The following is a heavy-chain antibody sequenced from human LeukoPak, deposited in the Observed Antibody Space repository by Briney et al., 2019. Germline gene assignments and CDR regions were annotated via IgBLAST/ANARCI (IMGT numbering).Heavy chain of an antibody. CDR3: TSDPSSAMEV. Sequence: GGSLRLSCAASGFTFNSRGMHWVRQAPGKGLVWVSRINSDGSSTNYADSVKGRFTISRDNAKNRVYLQMNSLRAEDTAVYYGTSDPSSAMEVWGQGATVAVS. D-gene: IGHD6-6*01. J-gene: IGHJ6*02. CDR2: INSDGSST. CDR1: GFTFNSRG. V-gene: IGHV3-74*01.